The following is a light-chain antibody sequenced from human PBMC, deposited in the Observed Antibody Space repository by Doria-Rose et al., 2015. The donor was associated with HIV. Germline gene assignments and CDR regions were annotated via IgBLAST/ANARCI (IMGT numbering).Light chain of an antibody. CDR2: DGS. Sequence: TQSPGTLSLSPGKRATLSCRASQSFSSTYLAWYQQKPGQAPSLLIYDGSTRATGISDRFSASGSGTDFTLTINRLEPEDFALYYCHQYGTSWTFGQGTKVEI. V-gene: IGKV3-20*01. CDR1: QSFSSTY. CDR3: HQYGTSWT. J-gene: IGKJ1*01.